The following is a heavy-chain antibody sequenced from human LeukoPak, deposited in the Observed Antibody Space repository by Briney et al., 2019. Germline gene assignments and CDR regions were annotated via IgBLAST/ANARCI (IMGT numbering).Heavy chain of an antibody. D-gene: IGHD2-2*01. CDR2: VNPNSGGT. CDR1: GYTFTGYY. V-gene: IGHV1-2*02. Sequence: GASVKVSCKASGYTFTGYYMHWVRQAPGQGLEWMGWVNPNSGGTKYAQKFQGRVTMTRDTSISTAYMELSRLRSDDTAVYYCASPFVVVPAAITAGEERDAFDIWGQGTMVTVSS. J-gene: IGHJ3*02. CDR3: ASPFVVVPAAITAGEERDAFDI.